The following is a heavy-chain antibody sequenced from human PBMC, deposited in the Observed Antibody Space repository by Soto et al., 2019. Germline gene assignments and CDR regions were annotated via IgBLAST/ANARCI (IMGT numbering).Heavy chain of an antibody. CDR2: INPNSGGT. CDR3: ARGLLWFGESIFSWFDP. CDR1: GYTFTGYY. Sequence: ASVKVSCKASGYTFTGYYMHWVRQAPGQGLEWMGWINPNSGGTNYAQKFQGRVTMTRDTSISTAYMELSRLRSDDTAVYYCARGLLWFGESIFSWFDPWGQGTLVTAPQ. D-gene: IGHD3-10*01. J-gene: IGHJ5*02. V-gene: IGHV1-2*02.